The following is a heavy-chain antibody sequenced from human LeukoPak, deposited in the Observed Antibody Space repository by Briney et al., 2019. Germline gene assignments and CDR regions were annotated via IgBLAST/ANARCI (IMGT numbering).Heavy chain of an antibody. J-gene: IGHJ4*02. CDR2: IRSSSSYT. CDR1: GFTFSEYY. Sequence: GGSLRLSCAASGFTFSEYYMSWIRQAPGKGLEWVSYIRSSSSYTNYADSVKGRFTISRDNAKNSLYLQMNSLRAEDTAVYYCARGYYDNSGYYFPFDFWGQGTVLTVST. CDR3: ARGYYDNSGYYFPFDF. V-gene: IGHV3-11*06. D-gene: IGHD3-22*01.